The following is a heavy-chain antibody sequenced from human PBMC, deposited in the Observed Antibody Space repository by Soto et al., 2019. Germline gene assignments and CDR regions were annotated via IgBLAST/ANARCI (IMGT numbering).Heavy chain of an antibody. Sequence: GESLKISCKGSGYSFTSYWIGWVRQMPGKGLEWMGIIYPGDSDTRYSPSFQGQVTISADKSISTAYLQWSSLKASDTAMYYCVSSIAARRGFDYYYGMXVWGQGTTVTVSS. V-gene: IGHV5-51*01. CDR2: IYPGDSDT. J-gene: IGHJ6*02. D-gene: IGHD6-6*01. CDR3: VSSIAARRGFDYYYGMXV. CDR1: GYSFTSYW.